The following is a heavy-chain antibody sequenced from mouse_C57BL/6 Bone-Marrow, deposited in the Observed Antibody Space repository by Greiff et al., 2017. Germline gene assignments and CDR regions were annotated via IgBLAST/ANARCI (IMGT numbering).Heavy chain of an antibody. V-gene: IGHV1-82*01. D-gene: IGHD1-1*01. CDR1: GYAFSSSW. CDR3: ARKIITTLLARDYYAMDY. J-gene: IGHJ4*01. CDR2: IYPGDGDT. Sequence: QVQLQQSGPELVKPGASVKISCKASGYAFSSSWMNWVKQRPGKGLEWIGRIYPGDGDTNYNGKFQGKATLTADKSSSTACIQLSSLTSEDSAVYCGARKIITTLLARDYYAMDYWGQGTSGTVSS.